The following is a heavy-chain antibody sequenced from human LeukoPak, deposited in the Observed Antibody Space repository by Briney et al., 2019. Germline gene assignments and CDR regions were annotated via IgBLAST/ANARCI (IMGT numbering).Heavy chain of an antibody. CDR1: GGTFSSYA. D-gene: IGHD2-2*01. CDR3: ARVVPAATSTWYFDY. V-gene: IGHV1-69*05. Sequence: ASVKVSCKASGGTFSSYAISWVRQAPGQGLEWVGRIIPIFGTANYAQKFQGRVTITTDESTSTAYMELSSLRSEDTAVYYCARVVPAATSTWYFDYWGQGTLVTVSS. J-gene: IGHJ4*02. CDR2: IIPIFGTA.